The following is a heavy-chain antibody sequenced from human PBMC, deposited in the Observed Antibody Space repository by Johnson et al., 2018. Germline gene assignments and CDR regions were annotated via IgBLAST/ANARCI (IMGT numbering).Heavy chain of an antibody. V-gene: IGHV3-30-3*01. D-gene: IGHD2-15*01. J-gene: IGHJ3*02. CDR1: GFTFSSYA. Sequence: QVQLVESGGGVVQPGRSLRLSCAASGFTFSSYAMHWVRQAPGKGLEWVAVISYDGSNKYYADSVQGRFTISRDNSKNTLYLQMNSLRAEDTAVYYCARSTPREFGAFDIWGQGTMVTVSS. CDR3: ARSTPREFGAFDI. CDR2: ISYDGSNK.